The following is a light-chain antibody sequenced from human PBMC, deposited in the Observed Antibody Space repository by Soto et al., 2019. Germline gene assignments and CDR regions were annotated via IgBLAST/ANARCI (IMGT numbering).Light chain of an antibody. CDR1: QSISSY. CDR3: QQSYSTPA. CDR2: GAT. V-gene: IGKV1-39*01. Sequence: DIPMTESPSTLSASVGDTVANTCRARQSISSYLNWYQQRQGKVPKVLIYGATSLQSGVTSRFSGSGSGTDFTLTISSLQPEDLATYYCQQSYSTPAFGQGTKLDIK. J-gene: IGKJ1*01.